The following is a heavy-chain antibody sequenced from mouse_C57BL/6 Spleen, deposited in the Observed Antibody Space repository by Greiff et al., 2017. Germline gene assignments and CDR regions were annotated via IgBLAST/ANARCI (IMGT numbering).Heavy chain of an antibody. J-gene: IGHJ2*01. Sequence: VQGVESGPGLVAPSQSLSITCTVSGFSLTSYAISWVRQPPGKGLEWLGVIWTGGGTNYNSALKSRLSISKDNSKSQVFLKMNSLQTDDTARYYCARNNGSSYDYFDYWGQGTTLTVSS. CDR3: ARNNGSSYDYFDY. CDR1: GFSLTSYA. V-gene: IGHV2-9-1*01. CDR2: IWTGGGT. D-gene: IGHD1-1*01.